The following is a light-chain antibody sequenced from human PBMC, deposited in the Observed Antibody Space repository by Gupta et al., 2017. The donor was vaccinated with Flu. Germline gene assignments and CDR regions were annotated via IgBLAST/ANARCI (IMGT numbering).Light chain of an antibody. CDR3: QQEDRDHPSIT. J-gene: IGKJ1*01. CDR1: QGIRSY. CDR2: AAS. Sequence: AIRMTQSPSSFSASTGDRVTITCRARQGIRSYLAWYQKKPRKAPKLLIYAASTWQSGGNSRCSGSGVGTDAXLTISCXQSEDFASYYCQQEDRDHPSITFGXGTKVEIK. V-gene: IGKV1-8*01.